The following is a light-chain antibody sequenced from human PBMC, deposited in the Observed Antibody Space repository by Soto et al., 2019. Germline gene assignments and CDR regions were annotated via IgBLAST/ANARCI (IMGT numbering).Light chain of an antibody. V-gene: IGKV3-20*01. CDR2: GAS. CDR1: QSVSSRS. J-gene: IGKJ5*01. CDR3: QQYTGPPTT. Sequence: IVFPQSTGTLSLSPGERATLSCRASQSVSSRSLAWCQQRPGQAPRLLIYGASTRAAGIPDRFSGSGSGTDFTLTITRLEPEDSAVYFCQQYTGPPTTFGQGTRLEI.